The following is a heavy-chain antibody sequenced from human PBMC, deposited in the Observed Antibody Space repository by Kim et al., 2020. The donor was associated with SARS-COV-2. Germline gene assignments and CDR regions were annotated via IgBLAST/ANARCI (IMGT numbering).Heavy chain of an antibody. CDR1: GGSISSSNW. J-gene: IGHJ6*02. CDR3: ARVGGTIFGVVIRGRYYGMDV. V-gene: IGHV4-4*02. D-gene: IGHD3-3*01. Sequence: SETLSLTCAVSGGSISSSNWWSWVRQPPGTGLEWIGEIYHSGSTNYNPSHKSRVTISVDKSKNQFSLKLSSVTAADTAVYYCARVGGTIFGVVIRGRYYGMDVWGQGTTVTVSS. CDR2: IYHSGST.